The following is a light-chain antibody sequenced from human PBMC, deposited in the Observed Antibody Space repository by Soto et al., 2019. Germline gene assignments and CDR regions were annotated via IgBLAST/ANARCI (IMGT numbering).Light chain of an antibody. CDR1: SSDVSGSNH. Sequence: QSVLTQPRSVTGSPGQSVTISCTGTSSDVSGSNHVSWYQHHPGKAPRCLIYDVNKRPSGVPDRFSGSKSGSTASLTISGLQADDEAEYYCCSSAGSYTFVFGSGTQLTVL. CDR3: CSSAGSYTFV. J-gene: IGLJ7*01. CDR2: DVN. V-gene: IGLV2-11*01.